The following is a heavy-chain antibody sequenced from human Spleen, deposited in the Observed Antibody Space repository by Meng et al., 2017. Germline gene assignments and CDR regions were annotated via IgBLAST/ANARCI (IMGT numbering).Heavy chain of an antibody. V-gene: IGHV4-39*07. CDR2: IYYSGNT. D-gene: IGHD6-13*01. CDR1: GGSISSSSYY. CDR3: ARVAAAWDPRGWFDP. J-gene: IGHJ5*02. Sequence: GSLRLSCTVSGGSISSSSYYWGWIRQPPGKGLEWIGSIYYSGNTYYNPSLKSRVTISVDTSKNQFSLKLSSVTAADTAVYYCARVAAAWDPRGWFDPWGQGTLVTVSS.